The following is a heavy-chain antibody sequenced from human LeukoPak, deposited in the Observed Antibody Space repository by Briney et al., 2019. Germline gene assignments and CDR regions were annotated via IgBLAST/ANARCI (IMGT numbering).Heavy chain of an antibody. D-gene: IGHD4-17*01. CDR3: ARGTVTTEYFDF. J-gene: IGHJ4*02. Sequence: PSDPLSHICIGTGGSIRSCHWSWIRQPPGKGLERIGYIYYTGSTNYNPSLKSRVTISVDTSKNQFSLKLSSVTAADTAVYYCARGTVTTEYFDFWGQGTLVTVSS. CDR1: GGSIRSCH. CDR2: IYYTGST. V-gene: IGHV4-59*07.